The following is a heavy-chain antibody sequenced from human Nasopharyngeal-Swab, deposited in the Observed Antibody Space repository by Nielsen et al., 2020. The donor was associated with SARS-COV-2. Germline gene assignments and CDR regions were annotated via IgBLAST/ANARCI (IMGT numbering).Heavy chain of an antibody. D-gene: IGHD6-19*01. V-gene: IGHV1-8*01. CDR3: ARGVNCQWLTRCYYFDY. Sequence: ASVKVSCKASGYTFNSHYMHWVRQATGQGLEWMGWMNPNSGNTGYAQKFQGRVTMTRNTSISTAYMELSSLRSEDTAVYYCARGVNCQWLTRCYYFDYWGQGTLVTVSS. CDR2: MNPNSGNT. CDR1: GYTFNSHY. J-gene: IGHJ4*02.